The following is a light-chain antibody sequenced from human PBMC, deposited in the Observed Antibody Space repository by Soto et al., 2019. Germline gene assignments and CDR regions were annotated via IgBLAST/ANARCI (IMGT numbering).Light chain of an antibody. V-gene: IGKV3-11*01. CDR1: QSVTNY. Sequence: DIXLTQXPXTLSXSPGDGATLSCRASQSVTNYLAWYQQSPGQAPRLLMYDASKRATGIPARFSGTGSGTXFTLTISSLEPEDFAVYYCQQRTNWPLYTFGQGTKLEI. J-gene: IGKJ2*01. CDR2: DAS. CDR3: QQRTNWPLYT.